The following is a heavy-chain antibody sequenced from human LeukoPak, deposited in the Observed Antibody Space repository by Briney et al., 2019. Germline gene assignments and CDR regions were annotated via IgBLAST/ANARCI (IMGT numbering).Heavy chain of an antibody. CDR2: INSGGGSA. V-gene: IGHV3-23*01. CDR1: GFTFSNNA. D-gene: IGHD5-24*01. J-gene: IGHJ4*02. CDR3: AKGGKGGYNSHFDY. Sequence: GGSLRLSCVASGFTFSNNAASWFRQAPGKGLEWVAGINSGGGSAYYGDSVKGRFTISRDNSENTLSLQMNSLTAADTAVYYCAKGGKGGYNSHFDYWGQRSLVTVSS.